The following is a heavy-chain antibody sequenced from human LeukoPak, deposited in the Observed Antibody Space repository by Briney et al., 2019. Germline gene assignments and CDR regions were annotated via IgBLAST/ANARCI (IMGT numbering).Heavy chain of an antibody. CDR1: GYTFTSYY. D-gene: IGHD3-22*01. Sequence: ASVKVSCKASGYTFTSYYMHWVRQAPGQGLEWMGIINPSGGSTSYAQKFQGRVTMTRDMSPSTVYMELSSLRSEDTAVYYCAGVPNYYDSSGYYLMFDYWGQGTLVTVSS. V-gene: IGHV1-46*01. J-gene: IGHJ4*02. CDR3: AGVPNYYDSSGYYLMFDY. CDR2: INPSGGST.